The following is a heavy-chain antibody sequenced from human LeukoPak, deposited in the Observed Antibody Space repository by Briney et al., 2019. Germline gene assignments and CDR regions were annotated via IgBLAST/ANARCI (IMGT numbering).Heavy chain of an antibody. V-gene: IGHV4-39*01. D-gene: IGHD2-15*01. CDR1: GGSISSSGSY. CDR2: IYYSGST. J-gene: IGHJ4*02. CDR3: ARLYWSGGSCYLDS. Sequence: SETLSLTCTVSGGSISSSGSYWVWIRQPPGKGLEWIGSIYYSGSTYYNPSLKSRVTISVDTSENQFSLMVTSVTAADTAVYYCARLYWSGGSCYLDSWGQGTLVTVSS.